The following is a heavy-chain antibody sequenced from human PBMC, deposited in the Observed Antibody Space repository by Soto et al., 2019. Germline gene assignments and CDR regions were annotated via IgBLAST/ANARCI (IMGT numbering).Heavy chain of an antibody. D-gene: IGHD3-10*01. CDR3: ARGNALDV. V-gene: IGHV6-1*01. CDR2: TYYRSKWFH. Sequence: QGQLQQSGPGLVKPSQTLSLTCAISGDSVSSDITSWNWIRQSPSRGLEWLGRTYYRSKWFHDYAVSVKRRITINPDTSKNQLSRELSSMTPEDTAVYYCARGNALDVWGQGTVVTVSS. J-gene: IGHJ3*01. CDR1: GDSVSSDITS.